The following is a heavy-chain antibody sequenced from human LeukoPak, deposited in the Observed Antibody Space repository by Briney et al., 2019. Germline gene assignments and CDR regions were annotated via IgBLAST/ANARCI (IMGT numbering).Heavy chain of an antibody. CDR2: MNPNSGNT. CDR1: GYTFTSYD. V-gene: IGHV1-8*01. J-gene: IGHJ5*02. CDR3: ARGREQLVRDWFDP. D-gene: IGHD6-13*01. Sequence: ASVKVSCKASGYTFTSYDINWVRQATGQGLEWMGWMNPNSGNTGYAQKFQGRVTMTRNTSTSTAYMELSSLRSEDTAVYYCARGREQLVRDWFDPWGQGTLVTVSS.